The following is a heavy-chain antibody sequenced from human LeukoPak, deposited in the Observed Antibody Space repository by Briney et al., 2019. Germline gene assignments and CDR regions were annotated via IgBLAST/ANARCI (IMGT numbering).Heavy chain of an antibody. Sequence: SQTLSLTCTVSGGSISSGGYYWSWIRQHPGKGLEWIGYIYYSGSTYYNPSLKSRVTISVDTSKNQFSLKLSSVTAADTAVYYCARASNYYGSGSYQTNQFDYWGQGTLVTVSS. V-gene: IGHV4-30-4*08. CDR1: GGSISSGGYY. J-gene: IGHJ4*02. CDR2: IYYSGST. CDR3: ARASNYYGSGSYQTNQFDY. D-gene: IGHD3-10*01.